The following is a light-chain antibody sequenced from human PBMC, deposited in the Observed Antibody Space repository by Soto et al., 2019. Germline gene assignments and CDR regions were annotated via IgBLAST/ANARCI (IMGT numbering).Light chain of an antibody. CDR1: QSVTSNF. Sequence: EIVLTQSPGTLSLSPGDRATLSCRASQSVTSNFLVWYQQKPGRAPRLLMYGVSIRAPGIPDRFTGSGSGTDFTPNHHRMEPEDFAVYYCQPYGNFAITFRQRTRLEIK. CDR3: QPYGNFAIT. CDR2: GVS. V-gene: IGKV3-20*01. J-gene: IGKJ5*01.